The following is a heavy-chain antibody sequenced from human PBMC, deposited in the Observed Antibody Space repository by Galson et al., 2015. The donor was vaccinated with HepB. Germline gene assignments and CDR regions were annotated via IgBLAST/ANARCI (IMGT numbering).Heavy chain of an antibody. CDR2: ISYDGSHK. D-gene: IGHD3-9*01. J-gene: IGHJ4*02. Sequence: SLRLSCAASGFTFSSYDMHWVRQAPGKGLERVAVISYDGSHKYYADSVKGRFTISRDNSKNTLYLQMNSLRAEDTAVYYCAKDGYYDILIFRGTYFDSWGQGTLVTVSS. V-gene: IGHV3-30*18. CDR1: GFTFSSYD. CDR3: AKDGYYDILIFRGTYFDS.